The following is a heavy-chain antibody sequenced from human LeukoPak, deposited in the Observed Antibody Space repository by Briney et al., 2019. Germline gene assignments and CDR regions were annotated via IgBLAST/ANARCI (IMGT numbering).Heavy chain of an antibody. V-gene: IGHV1-3*01. D-gene: IGHD2-2*01. CDR1: GYTFTSYA. Sequence: ASVKVSCKASGYTFTSYAMHWVRQAPGQRPEWMGWINAGNGNTKYSQKFQGRVTITRDTSASTAYMELSSLRPEDTAVYYCARAQSAYCSSSSSCYGGYFDYWGQGTLVTVSS. CDR2: INAGNGNT. J-gene: IGHJ4*02. CDR3: ARAQSAYCSSSSSCYGGYFDY.